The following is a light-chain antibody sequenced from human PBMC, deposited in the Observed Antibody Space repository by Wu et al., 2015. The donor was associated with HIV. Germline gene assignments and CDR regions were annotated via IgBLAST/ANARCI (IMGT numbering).Light chain of an antibody. Sequence: DIQMTQSPSAMSASVGDRVAITCRANQDISTFLAWFQQRPGSVPERLIHGASNLDSGVPSRFTASGSGTEFTLTINSLQPEDFATYFCLTTLKPYSPDFGGGT. CDR1: QDISTF. V-gene: IGKV1-17*03. CDR2: GAS. CDR3: LTTLKPYSPD. J-gene: IGKJ4*01.